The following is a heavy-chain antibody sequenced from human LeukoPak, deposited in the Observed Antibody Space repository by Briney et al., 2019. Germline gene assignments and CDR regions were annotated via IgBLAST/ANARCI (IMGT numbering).Heavy chain of an antibody. J-gene: IGHJ4*02. CDR1: GFSFGIFE. CDR2: ISSSGTTI. CDR3: VREHIGGLDY. Sequence: GGSLRPSCAASGFSFGIFEMNWVRQAPGKGLEWVSHISSSGTTIFYADSVEGRFSISRDNSKNLLYLQMNSLTVEDTAVYYCVREHIGGLDYWGQGILVTVSS. D-gene: IGHD3-10*01. V-gene: IGHV3-48*03.